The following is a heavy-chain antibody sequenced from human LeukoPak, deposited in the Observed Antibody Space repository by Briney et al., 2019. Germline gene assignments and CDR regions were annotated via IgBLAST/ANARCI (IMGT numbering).Heavy chain of an antibody. Sequence: PSETLSLTCTVSGGSISSYYWSWIRQPPGKGLEWIGYIYYSGSTNYNPSLKSRVTISVDTSKNQFSLRLSSSTAADTAVYYCARSRKRWELLEGFDYWGQGTLVTVSS. J-gene: IGHJ4*02. CDR2: IYYSGST. V-gene: IGHV4-59*01. D-gene: IGHD1-26*01. CDR1: GGSISSYY. CDR3: ARSRKRWELLEGFDY.